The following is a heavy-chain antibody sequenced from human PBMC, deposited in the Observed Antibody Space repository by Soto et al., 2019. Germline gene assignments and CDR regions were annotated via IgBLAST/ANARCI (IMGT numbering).Heavy chain of an antibody. CDR1: GFTFSSYT. CDR2: ISYDGNNK. D-gene: IGHD2-21*01. Sequence: GGSPRLSCAASGFTFSSYTMHWVRQAPGEGLEWVAVISYDGNNKFYADSVKGRFTISRDSSSQTLYLQMNNLRPDDTAMYYCARDCCSYGMDVWGQGTTVTVSS. CDR3: ARDCCSYGMDV. J-gene: IGHJ6*02. V-gene: IGHV3-30*03.